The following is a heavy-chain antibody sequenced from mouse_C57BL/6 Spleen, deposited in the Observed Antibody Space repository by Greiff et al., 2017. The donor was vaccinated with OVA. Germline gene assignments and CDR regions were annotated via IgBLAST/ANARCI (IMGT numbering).Heavy chain of an antibody. CDR1: GYTFTSYW. CDR3: ASLDSSGYVYVDY. Sequence: QVQLQQSGTELVKPGASVKLSCKASGYTFTSYWMHWVKQRPGQGLEWIGNINPSNGGTNYNEKFKSKATLTVDKSSSTAYMQLSSLTSEDSAVYYCASLDSSGYVYVDYWGQGTTLTVSA. D-gene: IGHD3-2*02. CDR2: INPSNGGT. J-gene: IGHJ2*01. V-gene: IGHV1-53*01.